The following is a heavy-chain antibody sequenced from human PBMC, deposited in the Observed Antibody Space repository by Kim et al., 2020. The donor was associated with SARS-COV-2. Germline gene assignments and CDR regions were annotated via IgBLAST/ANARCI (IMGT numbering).Heavy chain of an antibody. D-gene: IGHD5-18*01. CDR3: ARAIQLRPCDY. Sequence: TNHTPSLKSRVTISVDTSKNQFSLKLSSVTAADTAVYYCARAIQLRPCDYWGQGTLVTVSS. J-gene: IGHJ4*02. CDR2: T. V-gene: IGHV4-34*01.